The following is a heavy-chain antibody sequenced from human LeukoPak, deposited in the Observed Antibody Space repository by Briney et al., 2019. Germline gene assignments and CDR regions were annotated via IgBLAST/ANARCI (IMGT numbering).Heavy chain of an antibody. CDR2: ISGSGGST. CDR3: AKPLVWFGELRDY. D-gene: IGHD3-10*01. CDR1: KFIFSNYW. V-gene: IGHV3-23*01. Sequence: GGSLRLSCEASKFIFSNYWMSWVRQAPGKGLEWVSAISGSGGSTYYADSVKGRFTISRDNSKNTLYLQMNSLRAEDTAVYYCAKPLVWFGELRDYWGQGTLVTVPS. J-gene: IGHJ4*02.